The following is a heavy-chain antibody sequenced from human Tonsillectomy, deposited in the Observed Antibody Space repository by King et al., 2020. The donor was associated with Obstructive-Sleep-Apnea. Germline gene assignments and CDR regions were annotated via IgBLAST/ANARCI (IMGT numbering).Heavy chain of an antibody. V-gene: IGHV4-39*07. CDR1: GGSISNNRYF. D-gene: IGHD2-2*01. CDR2: IYYMGST. Sequence: QMQLQESGPGLVKPSETLSLTCTVAGGSISNNRYFWGWVRQPPGKGLEWIGSIYYMGSTYYNPSLKSRVTISLDTSKNNFSLKLRSVTAADTAVFYCARIRDCSSSTCYSRGFDPWGQGTLVTVSS. J-gene: IGHJ5*02. CDR3: ARIRDCSSSTCYSRGFDP.